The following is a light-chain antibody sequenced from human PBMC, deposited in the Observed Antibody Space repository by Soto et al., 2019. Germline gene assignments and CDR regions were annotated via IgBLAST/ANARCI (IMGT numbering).Light chain of an antibody. CDR2: DAS. CDR1: QTVSHDY. J-gene: IGKJ1*01. Sequence: EIVLTQSPGTLSLSPGERATLSCRASQTVSHDYLAWYQHRPGQPPRLLIFDASRRASGIPDRISGSGSGTDFTLNISGLEPDDFAVYYCQQYAIAPWTFGQGTKVEVK. V-gene: IGKV3-20*01. CDR3: QQYAIAPWT.